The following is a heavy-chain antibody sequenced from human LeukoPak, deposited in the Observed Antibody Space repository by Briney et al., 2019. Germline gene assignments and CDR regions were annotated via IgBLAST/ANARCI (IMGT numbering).Heavy chain of an antibody. CDR1: GASVTTTAYF. CDR2: IYASGNI. Sequence: SQTLSLTCSVSGASVTTTAYFWNWIRQPAGEGLEWIGRIYASGNIHYNPSPRSRVTMSLDTSKNQFSLTMNSVTAADSAVYFCASYREAYDLYPHGLDVWGRGTVVTVS. J-gene: IGHJ3*01. V-gene: IGHV4-61*02. CDR3: ASYREAYDLYPHGLDV. D-gene: IGHD5-24*01.